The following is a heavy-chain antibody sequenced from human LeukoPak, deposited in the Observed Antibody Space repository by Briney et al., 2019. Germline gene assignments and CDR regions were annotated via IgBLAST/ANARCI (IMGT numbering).Heavy chain of an antibody. CDR3: ARNRDYDFWSGYYDGDI. Sequence: ASVKVSCKASGYTFTSYYMHWVRQAPGRGLEWMGIINPSGGSTSYAQKFQGRVTMTRDTSTSTVYMELSSLRSEDTAVYYCARNRDYDFWSGYYDGDIWGQGTMVTVSS. CDR2: INPSGGST. D-gene: IGHD3-3*01. J-gene: IGHJ3*02. CDR1: GYTFTSYY. V-gene: IGHV1-46*01.